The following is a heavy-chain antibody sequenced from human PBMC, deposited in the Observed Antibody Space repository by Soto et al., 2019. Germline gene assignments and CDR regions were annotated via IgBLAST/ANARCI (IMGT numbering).Heavy chain of an antibody. CDR3: AVRFLEWLLSDYYYGMDV. D-gene: IGHD3-3*01. CDR2: MNPNSGNT. J-gene: IGHJ6*02. CDR1: GYTFTSYD. V-gene: IGHV1-8*01. Sequence: QVQLVQSGAEVKKRGASVKVSCKASGYTFTSYDINWVRQATGQGLEWMGWMNPNSGNTGYAQKFQGRVTMTRNTSIITAYMELSSLRSEDTAVYYCAVRFLEWLLSDYYYGMDVWGQGTTVTVSS.